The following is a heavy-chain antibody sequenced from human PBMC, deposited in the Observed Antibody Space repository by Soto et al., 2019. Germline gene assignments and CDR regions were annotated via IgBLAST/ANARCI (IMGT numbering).Heavy chain of an antibody. V-gene: IGHV4-39*01. Sequence: PPGKGLEWIGTIYYSGSTYYNPSLKSRVTISVDTSKNQFSLKLSSVTAADTAVYXXXRXXXXXXXAFDMWGQGTMVTVSS. CDR2: IYYSGST. CDR3: XRXXXXXXXAFDM. J-gene: IGHJ3*02.